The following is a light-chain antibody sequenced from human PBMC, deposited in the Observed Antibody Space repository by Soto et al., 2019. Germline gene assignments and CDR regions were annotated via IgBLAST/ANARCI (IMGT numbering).Light chain of an antibody. CDR2: NNN. Sequence: QSVLTQPPSVSGAPGQRVTISCTGSSSNIGTNAVNWYQQIPGTAPKLLIYNNNQRPSGVPDRFSGSKSGTSASLTISGLHSDDEADYPCATWDDTLRSGVFGGGTKLTVL. J-gene: IGLJ3*02. CDR3: ATWDDTLRSGV. CDR1: SSNIGTNA. V-gene: IGLV1-44*01.